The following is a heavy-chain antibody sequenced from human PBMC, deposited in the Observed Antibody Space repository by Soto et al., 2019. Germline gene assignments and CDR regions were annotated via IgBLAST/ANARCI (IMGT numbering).Heavy chain of an antibody. CDR2: INHSGST. CDR3: GRAGGGYCSSTSCYRFDY. CDR1: GGSFSGYY. V-gene: IGHV4-34*01. Sequence: SETLSLTCAVYGGSFSGYYWSWIRQPPGKGLEWIGEINHSGSTNYNPSLKSRVTISVDTSKNQFSLKLSSVTAADTSVFYCGRAGGGYCSSTSCYRFDYWGQGTLVTVSS. D-gene: IGHD2-2*02. J-gene: IGHJ4*02.